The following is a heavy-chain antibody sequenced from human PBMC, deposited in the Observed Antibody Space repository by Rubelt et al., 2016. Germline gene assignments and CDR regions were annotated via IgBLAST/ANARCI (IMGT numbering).Heavy chain of an antibody. D-gene: IGHD6-13*01. CDR2: INWNRGSI. Sequence: FRQVLGKGLEWVSGINWNRGSIGYADSVKGRFTISRDNAKNSLYLQMNSLRAEDTALYYCAKDVRTSSSVWGQGTTVTVSS. CDR3: AKDVRTSSSV. J-gene: IGHJ6*02. V-gene: IGHV3-9*01.